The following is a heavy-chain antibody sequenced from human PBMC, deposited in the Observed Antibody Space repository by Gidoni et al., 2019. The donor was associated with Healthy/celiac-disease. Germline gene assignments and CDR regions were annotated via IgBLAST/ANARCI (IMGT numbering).Heavy chain of an antibody. CDR3: ARAEYGDYSFEDY. D-gene: IGHD4-17*01. V-gene: IGHV3-11*01. J-gene: IGHJ4*02. CDR1: GFTFSDYY. Sequence: QVQLVESGGGLVKPGGSLRLSCASSGFTFSDYYMSWLRQAPGKGLEWGSYISSSGSNIYYADSVKGRFTISRDNAKNSLYLQMNSLRAEDTAVYYCARAEYGDYSFEDYWGQGTLVTVSS. CDR2: ISSSGSNI.